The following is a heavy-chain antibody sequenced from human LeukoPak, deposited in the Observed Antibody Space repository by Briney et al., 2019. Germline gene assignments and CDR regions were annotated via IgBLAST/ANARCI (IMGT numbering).Heavy chain of an antibody. J-gene: IGHJ4*02. Sequence: GGSLRLSCAASGFTFSSYWMSWVRQAPGKGLEWVANIRQDGSEKYYVDSVKGRFTISRDNAKNSLYLQMNSLRAEDTAVYYCARARGRYCSGGSCFWSDYWGQGTLVTVSS. CDR2: IRQDGSEK. D-gene: IGHD2-15*01. V-gene: IGHV3-7*03. CDR1: GFTFSSYW. CDR3: ARARGRYCSGGSCFWSDY.